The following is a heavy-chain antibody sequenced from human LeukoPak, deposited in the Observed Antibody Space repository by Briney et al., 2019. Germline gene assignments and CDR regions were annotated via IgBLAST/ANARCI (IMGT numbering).Heavy chain of an antibody. V-gene: IGHV3-74*01. CDR2: INTDGSST. CDR1: GFTFSSYW. Sequence: PGGSLRLSCAASGFTFSSYWMHWVRQAPGKGLVWVSRINTDGSSTTYADSVKGRFTISRDNSKNTLYLQMNSLRAEDTAMYYCARDGSSRSLQFWGQGTVVTVSS. J-gene: IGHJ1*01. CDR3: ARDGSSRSLQF.